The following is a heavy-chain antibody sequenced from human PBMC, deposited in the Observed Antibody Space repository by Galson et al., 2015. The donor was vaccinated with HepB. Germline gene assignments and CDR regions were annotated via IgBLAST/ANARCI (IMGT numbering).Heavy chain of an antibody. CDR3: ARDGIITPYVDS. V-gene: IGHV3-48*03. Sequence: SLRLSCAASGFTFSSYEMNWVRQAPGKGLEWVSYISSSGGIVYYADSVKGRFTVSRDNAKNSLYLQMNSLRAEDTAVYYCARDGIITPYVDSWGQGTLVTVS. J-gene: IGHJ4*02. D-gene: IGHD3-3*01. CDR2: ISSSGGIV. CDR1: GFTFSSYE.